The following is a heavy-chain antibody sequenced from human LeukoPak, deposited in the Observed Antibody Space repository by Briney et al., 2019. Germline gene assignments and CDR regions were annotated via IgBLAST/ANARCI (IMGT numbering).Heavy chain of an antibody. CDR2: VYYTGST. V-gene: IGHV4-59*01. J-gene: IGHJ5*02. Sequence: PSETLSLTCTVSGGSIGNYYWSWIRQTRGKGLEWIGYVYYTGSTNYNPSLQSRVRLSVDTSRNQFSLKLNSLTAADTAVYYCARHTGGSVRGCFDPWGQGTLVTVSS. CDR1: GGSIGNYY. D-gene: IGHD2-8*02. CDR3: ARHTGGSVRGCFDP.